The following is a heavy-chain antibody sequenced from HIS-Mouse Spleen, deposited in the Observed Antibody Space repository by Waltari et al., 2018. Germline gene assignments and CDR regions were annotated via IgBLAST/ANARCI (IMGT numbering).Heavy chain of an antibody. CDR2: IYYSGST. D-gene: IGHD6-13*01. V-gene: IGHV4-39*07. J-gene: IGHJ2*01. CDR1: GGPISSSSYY. Sequence: QLQLQESGPGLVKPSETLSLTRTVAGGPISSSSYYWGWIRQPPGKGLEWIGSIYYSGSTYYNPSLKSRVTISVDTSKNQFSLKLSSVTAADTAVYYCAREIPYSSSWYDWYFDLWGRGTLVTVSS. CDR3: AREIPYSSSWYDWYFDL.